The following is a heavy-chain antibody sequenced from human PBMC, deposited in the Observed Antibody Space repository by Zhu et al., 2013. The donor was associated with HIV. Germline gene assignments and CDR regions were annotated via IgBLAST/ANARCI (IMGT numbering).Heavy chain of an antibody. J-gene: IGHJ4*02. V-gene: IGHV1-69*06. CDR3: ARGQGREGYDILTGYPPFDY. CDR1: GGTFSSYA. CDR2: IIPIFGTA. Sequence: QVQLVQSGAEVKKPGSSVKVSCKASGGTFSSYAISWVRQAPGQGLEWMGGIIPIFGTANYAQKFQGRVTITADKSTSTAYMELSSLRSEDTAVYYCARGQGREGYDILTGYPPFDYWGQGTLVTVSS. D-gene: IGHD3-9*01.